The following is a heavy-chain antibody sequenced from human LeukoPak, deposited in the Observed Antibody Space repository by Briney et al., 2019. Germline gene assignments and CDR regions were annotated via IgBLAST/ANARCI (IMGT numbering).Heavy chain of an antibody. Sequence: GGSLRLSCAASRFTFSSYGMNWIRQAPGKGLEWVSYISSSGSTIYYADSVKGRFTISRDNASNSLYLQMNSLRAEDTGVYYCVRGRDGYNRSPFDYWGQGTLVTVSS. D-gene: IGHD5-24*01. CDR2: ISSSGSTI. CDR3: VRGRDGYNRSPFDY. V-gene: IGHV3-48*03. CDR1: RFTFSSYG. J-gene: IGHJ4*02.